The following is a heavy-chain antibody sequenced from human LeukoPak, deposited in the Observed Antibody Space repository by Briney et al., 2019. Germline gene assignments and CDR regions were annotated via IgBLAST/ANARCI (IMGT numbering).Heavy chain of an antibody. CDR1: GFTFDNFA. V-gene: IGHV3-30*04. D-gene: IGHD3-22*01. J-gene: IGHJ4*02. CDR2: IFYDGTIY. CDR3: ARGRLNYNSDGYYDNPHLDY. Sequence: GGSLRLSCTASGFTFDNFAMHWVRQAPGKGLEWVAVIFYDGTIYYYADSVKGRFTISRDNSKNTLYLQMRSLRPDDTAVYYCARGRLNYNSDGYYDNPHLDYWGQGTLVTVSS.